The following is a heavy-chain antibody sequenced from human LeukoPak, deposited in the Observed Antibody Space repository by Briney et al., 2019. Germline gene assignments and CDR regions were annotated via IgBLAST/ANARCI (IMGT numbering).Heavy chain of an antibody. V-gene: IGHV6-1*01. CDR3: DRITTAHAPYYYYGLDV. CDR1: GDSVCSKTAD. Sequence: SQTLSLTCVISGDSVCSKTADWNWIRQSPSRGLEWLGWSYYRSNWYPAYSVSLKFRMSIDGDLSKHQISLELNSATPADTAVYYCDRITTAHAPYYYYGLDVWGPGTTVIVS. J-gene: IGHJ6*02. D-gene: IGHD1-1*01. CDR2: SYYRSNWYP.